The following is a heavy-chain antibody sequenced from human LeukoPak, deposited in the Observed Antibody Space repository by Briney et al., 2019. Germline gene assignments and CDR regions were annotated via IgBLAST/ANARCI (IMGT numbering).Heavy chain of an antibody. CDR3: ARGLHLDSSGSLYY. Sequence: GGSLRLSCAASGFSVSEYYVTWGRQAPGKGLEWISYITRENWIYYSDSVKGRFTISRDHAKNSVYLEMNSLRADDTAVYYCARGLHLDSSGSLYYWGQGTLVTVSS. V-gene: IGHV3-11*01. CDR2: ITRENWI. J-gene: IGHJ4*02. D-gene: IGHD3-22*01. CDR1: GFSVSEYY.